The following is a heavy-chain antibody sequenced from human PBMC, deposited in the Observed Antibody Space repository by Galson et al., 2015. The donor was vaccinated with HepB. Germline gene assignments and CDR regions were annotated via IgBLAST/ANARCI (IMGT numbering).Heavy chain of an antibody. CDR2: ISYDGSNK. D-gene: IGHD2-2*02. Sequence: SLRLSCAASGFTFSSYAMHWVRQAPGKGLEWVAVISYDGSNKYYADSVKGRFTISRDNSKNTLYLQMNSLRAEDTAVYYCAGAGYVGYCSSTSCYTGYWGQGTLVTVSS. CDR1: GFTFSSYA. CDR3: AGAGYVGYCSSTSCYTGY. V-gene: IGHV3-30-3*01. J-gene: IGHJ4*02.